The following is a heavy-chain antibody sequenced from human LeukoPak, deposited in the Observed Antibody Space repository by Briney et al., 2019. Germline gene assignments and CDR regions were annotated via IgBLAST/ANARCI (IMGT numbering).Heavy chain of an antibody. V-gene: IGHV1-2*02. CDR1: GYTFTGYY. D-gene: IGHD2-15*01. Sequence: GASVKVSCKASGYTFTGYYMHWVRQAPGQGLECMGWINPNSGGTNYAQKFQGRVTMTTDTSTSTAYMELSRLTSDDTAIYYCARVVAATRIDYWGQGTLVTVSS. CDR2: INPNSGGT. J-gene: IGHJ4*02. CDR3: ARVVAATRIDY.